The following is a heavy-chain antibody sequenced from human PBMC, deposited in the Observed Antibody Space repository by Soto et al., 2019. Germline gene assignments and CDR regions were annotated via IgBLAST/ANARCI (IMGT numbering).Heavy chain of an antibody. J-gene: IGHJ5*02. CDR2: IIPIFGTA. CDR3: ARYSSSWLDWFDP. D-gene: IGHD6-13*01. V-gene: IGHV1-69*13. CDR1: GGTFSSYA. Sequence: GASVKVSCKASGGTFSSYAISWVRQAPGQGLEWMGGIIPIFGTANYAQKFQGRVTITADESASTAYMELSSLRSEDTAVYYCARYSSSWLDWFDPWGQGTLVTVSS.